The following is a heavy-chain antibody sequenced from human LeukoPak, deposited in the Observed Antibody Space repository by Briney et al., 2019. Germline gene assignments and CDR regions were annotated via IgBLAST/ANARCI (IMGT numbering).Heavy chain of an antibody. CDR1: GDSINSLDL. CDR3: AGLVGRYSSGLYYYYFDY. D-gene: IGHD3-22*01. J-gene: IGHJ4*02. CDR2: MYLSGTT. V-gene: IGHV4-4*02. Sequence: PSETLSLTCTVSGDSINSLDLWSWVRQPPGKGLEGFGEMYLSGTTHSNPSVKSRVTISIDKSKNQFFLNLSSVTAADTAVYYCAGLVGRYSSGLYYYYFDYWGQGTLVTVSS.